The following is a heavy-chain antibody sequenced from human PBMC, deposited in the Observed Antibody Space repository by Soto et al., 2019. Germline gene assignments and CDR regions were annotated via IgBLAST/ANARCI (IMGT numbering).Heavy chain of an antibody. D-gene: IGHD4-17*01. V-gene: IGHV4-61*01. CDR3: ARNHDYGDPYYYYGMDV. Sequence: PSETLSLTCAVSGDSISSGYYWAWIRQPPGKGLEWIGYIYYSGSTNYNPSLKSRVTISVDTSKNQFSLKLSSVTAADTAVYYCARNHDYGDPYYYYGMDVWGQGTTVTVSS. CDR2: IYYSGST. J-gene: IGHJ6*02. CDR1: GDSISSGYY.